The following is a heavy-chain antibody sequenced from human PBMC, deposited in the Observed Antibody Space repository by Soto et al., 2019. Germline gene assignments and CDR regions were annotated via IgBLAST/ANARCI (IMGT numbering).Heavy chain of an antibody. Sequence: PSETLSLTCTVSGGSISSGDYYWSWIRQPPGKGLEWIGYIYYSGSTYYNPSLKSRVTISVDTSKNQFSLKLSSVTAADTAVYYCAREEYYDILTGYGPIDPWGQGTLVTVS. J-gene: IGHJ5*02. V-gene: IGHV4-30-4*01. D-gene: IGHD3-9*01. CDR2: IYYSGST. CDR1: GGSISSGDYY. CDR3: AREEYYDILTGYGPIDP.